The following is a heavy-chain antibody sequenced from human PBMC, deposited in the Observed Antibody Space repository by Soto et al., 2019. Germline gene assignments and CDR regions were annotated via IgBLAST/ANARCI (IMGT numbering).Heavy chain of an antibody. CDR2: ISAYNGNT. CDR1: GYTFTNFG. Sequence: QVQLVQSGAEVKKPGASVKVSCKASGYTFTNFGISWVRQAPGQGLEWMGWISAYNGNTNYAQNFQGRVTMTTDTTTSTAYMELRSLGSEATAVYYSAGGGTPIDYWGQGTLVTVSS. CDR3: AGGGTPIDY. V-gene: IGHV1-18*01. D-gene: IGHD3-16*01. J-gene: IGHJ4*02.